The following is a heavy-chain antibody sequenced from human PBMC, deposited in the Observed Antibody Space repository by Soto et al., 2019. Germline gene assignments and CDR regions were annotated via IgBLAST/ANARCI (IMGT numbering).Heavy chain of an antibody. CDR3: ARDQVGIMGTAVFDY. Sequence: QVQLVQSGGEVKKPGASVKVSCKASGYTFRSYGISWVRQAPGQGLEWMGWITTHNGNTHYAQKFQGRVTMTTDTSTSIAYLELRSLRSDDTGVYYCARDQVGIMGTAVFDYWGQGTLVTVSS. V-gene: IGHV1-18*01. D-gene: IGHD1-26*01. CDR1: GYTFRSYG. CDR2: ITTHNGNT. J-gene: IGHJ4*02.